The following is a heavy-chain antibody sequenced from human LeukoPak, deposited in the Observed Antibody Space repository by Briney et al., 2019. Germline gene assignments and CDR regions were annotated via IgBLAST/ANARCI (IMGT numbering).Heavy chain of an antibody. CDR2: IIPIFGTA. D-gene: IGHD3-10*01. CDR3: AIDIGYSGSRIPRGWFDP. CDR1: GGTFSSYA. V-gene: IGHV1-69*13. J-gene: IGHJ5*02. Sequence: GASVKVSCKASGGTFSSYAISWVRQAPGQGLEWMGGIIPIFGTANYAQKFQGRVTITADESTSTAYMELSSLRSEDTAIYYCAIDIGYSGSRIPRGWFDPWGQGTLVAVSS.